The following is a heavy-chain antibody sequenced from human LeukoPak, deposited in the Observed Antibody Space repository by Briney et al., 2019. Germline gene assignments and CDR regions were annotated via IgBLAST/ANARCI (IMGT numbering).Heavy chain of an antibody. CDR3: ARGMAVGGTKIGFDY. CDR2: INPYSGVT. CDR1: GYTFSDYF. V-gene: IGHV1-2*02. D-gene: IGHD6-19*01. J-gene: IGHJ4*02. Sequence: ASVKVSCKPSGYTFSDYFIHRVRQAPGQGLEWMGWINPYSGVTNSAQKFQGRVTMTTDTSIRTVYMEVSRTRSDDTAVYYCARGMAVGGTKIGFDYWGQGTVVTVSS.